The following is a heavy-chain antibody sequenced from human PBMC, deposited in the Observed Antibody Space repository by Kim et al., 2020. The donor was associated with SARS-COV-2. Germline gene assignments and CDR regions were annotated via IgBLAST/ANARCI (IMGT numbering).Heavy chain of an antibody. J-gene: IGHJ4*02. Sequence: GGSLRLSCAASGFTFSSYAMHWVRQAPGKGLEWVAVISYDGSNKYYADSVKGRFTISRDNSKNTLYLQMNSLRAEDTAVYYCARDLMPGSGSYLHFDYWGQGTLVTVSS. V-gene: IGHV3-30-3*01. CDR2: ISYDGSNK. CDR1: GFTFSSYA. CDR3: ARDLMPGSGSYLHFDY. D-gene: IGHD1-26*01.